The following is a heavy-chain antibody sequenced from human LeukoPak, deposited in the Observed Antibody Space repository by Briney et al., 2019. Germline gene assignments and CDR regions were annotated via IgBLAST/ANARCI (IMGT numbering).Heavy chain of an antibody. J-gene: IGHJ4*02. Sequence: PSETLSLTCTVSGGSISSYYWSWIRQPPGKGLEWIGYTYYSGSTNYNPSLKSRVTISVDTSKNQFSLKLSSVTAADTAVYYCARDYGGKSDYWGQGTLVTVSS. D-gene: IGHD4-23*01. CDR2: TYYSGST. CDR3: ARDYGGKSDY. CDR1: GGSISSYY. V-gene: IGHV4-59*01.